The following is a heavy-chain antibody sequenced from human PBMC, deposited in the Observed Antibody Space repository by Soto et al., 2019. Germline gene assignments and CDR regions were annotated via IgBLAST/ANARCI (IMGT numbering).Heavy chain of an antibody. V-gene: IGHV1-18*01. CDR2: ISAYNGNT. CDR1: GYTFTSYG. J-gene: IGHJ4*02. CDR3: ARDLSGALSYYEFWSGYPPGGYFDY. D-gene: IGHD3-3*01. Sequence: QVQLVQSGAEVKKPGASVKVSCKASGYTFTSYGISWVRQAPGQGLEWMGWISAYNGNTNYAQKLQGRVTMTTDTSTSTAYMELRSLRSDDTAVYYCARDLSGALSYYEFWSGYPPGGYFDYWGQGTLVTVSS.